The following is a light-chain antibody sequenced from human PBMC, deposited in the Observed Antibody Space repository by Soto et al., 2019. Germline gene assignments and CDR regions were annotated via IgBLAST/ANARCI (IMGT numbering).Light chain of an antibody. CDR2: DTT. V-gene: IGLV7-46*01. J-gene: IGLJ2*01. CDR1: TGAVTSGHY. Sequence: QTVVTQEPSLTVSPGGTVTLTCGSSTGAVTSGHYAYWLQKKPGQVPRTLIYDTTNKQSWTPARFSGSLLGGKAALTLSGAQPEDEADYYCLLSYNGVRVVFGGGTKLTVL. CDR3: LLSYNGVRVV.